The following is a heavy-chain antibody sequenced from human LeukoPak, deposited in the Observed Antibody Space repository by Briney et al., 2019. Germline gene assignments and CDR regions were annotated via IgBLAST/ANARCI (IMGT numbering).Heavy chain of an antibody. CDR2: ISGSGAST. J-gene: IGHJ4*02. CDR3: VKEPPTLYPGY. D-gene: IGHD3-16*01. V-gene: IGHV3-23*01. CDR1: GFIFNNYA. Sequence: GGSLRLSCEASGFIFNNYAMSWVRQAPGKGLEWVSSISGSGASTYYADSLRGRFTISRDNSNNTLYLQMNSLRVEDTAVYYCVKEPPTLYPGYWGQGTLVTVSS.